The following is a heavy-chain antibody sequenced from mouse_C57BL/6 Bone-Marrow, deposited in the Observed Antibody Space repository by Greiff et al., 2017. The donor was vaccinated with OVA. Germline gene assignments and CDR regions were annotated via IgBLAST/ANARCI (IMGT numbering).Heavy chain of an antibody. J-gene: IGHJ3*01. CDR3: ARYYYYGSSLAWFAY. D-gene: IGHD1-1*01. CDR1: GYTFTSYW. V-gene: IGHV1-64*01. Sequence: QVQLQQSGAELVKPGASVKLSCKASGYTFTSYWMHWVKQRPGQGLEWIGMIHPNSGSTNYNEKFKSKATLTVDKSSSTAYMQLSSLTSEDSAVYYCARYYYYGSSLAWFAYWGQGTLVTVSA. CDR2: IHPNSGST.